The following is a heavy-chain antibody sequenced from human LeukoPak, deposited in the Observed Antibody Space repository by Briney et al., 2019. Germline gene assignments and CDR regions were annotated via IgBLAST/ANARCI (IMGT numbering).Heavy chain of an antibody. CDR2: ISGGGAYT. CDR1: GFTFATSA. CDR3: AKGAPNGSHFLFDN. J-gene: IGHJ4*02. D-gene: IGHD2-8*01. Sequence: GGSLRLSCAATGFTFATSAMSWVRQAPGKGLEWVSTISGGGAYTYYADSVKGRFTISGDNSKNTLHLQMNSLRAEDTAVYYCAKGAPNGSHFLFDNWGQGNLVTVSS. V-gene: IGHV3-23*01.